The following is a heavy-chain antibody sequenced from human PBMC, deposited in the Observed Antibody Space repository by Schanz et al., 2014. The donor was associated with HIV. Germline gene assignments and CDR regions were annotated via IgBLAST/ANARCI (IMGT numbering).Heavy chain of an antibody. J-gene: IGHJ6*02. CDR3: ARGAYCGGDCYSMYHYYDYYGMDV. D-gene: IGHD2-21*02. CDR2: IGTAGDT. CDR1: GFTFSSYA. V-gene: IGHV3-13*01. Sequence: EVQLLESGGGVVQPGGSLRLSCAASGFTFSSYAMSWVRQAPGKGLEWVSGIGTAGDTYYPGSVKGRFTISREDAKNSLYLQINSLTAGDTAVYYCARGAYCGGDCYSMYHYYDYYGMDVWGQGTTVTVSS.